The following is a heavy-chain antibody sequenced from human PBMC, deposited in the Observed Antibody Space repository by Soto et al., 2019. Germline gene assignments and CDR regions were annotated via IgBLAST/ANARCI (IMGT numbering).Heavy chain of an antibody. Sequence: SETLSLTCAVYGGSFSGYYWSWIRQPPGKGLEWIGEINHSGSTNYNPSLKSRVTISVDTSKNQFSLKLSSVTAADTAVYYCARGRDIVVVPAAKYNWFDPWGQGTLVTVSS. CDR1: GGSFSGYY. D-gene: IGHD2-2*01. CDR3: ARGRDIVVVPAAKYNWFDP. V-gene: IGHV4-34*01. CDR2: INHSGST. J-gene: IGHJ5*02.